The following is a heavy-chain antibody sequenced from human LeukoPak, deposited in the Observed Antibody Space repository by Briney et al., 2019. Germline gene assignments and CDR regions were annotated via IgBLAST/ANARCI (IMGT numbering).Heavy chain of an antibody. D-gene: IGHD3-16*02. Sequence: GESLKISCEGSGXIFTSYWIAWVRQMPGKGLEWMGIIYPGDSDTRYSPSFQGQVTISADKSIGTAYLQWTSLKASDTGMYYCARQVPGDYVWGSYRYYDFWGQGTLVTVSS. J-gene: IGHJ4*02. CDR1: GXIFTSYW. CDR2: IYPGDSDT. V-gene: IGHV5-51*01. CDR3: ARQVPGDYVWGSYRYYDF.